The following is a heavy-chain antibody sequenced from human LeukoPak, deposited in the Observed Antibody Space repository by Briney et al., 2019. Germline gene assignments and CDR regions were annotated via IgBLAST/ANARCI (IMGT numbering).Heavy chain of an antibody. CDR1: GFTFSSYS. J-gene: IGHJ4*02. D-gene: IGHD1-14*01. Sequence: GGSLRLSCAASGFTFSSYSMNWVRQAPGKGLEWVSSISSSSYIYYADSVKGRFTISRDNAKNLLYLQMNSLRAEDTAVYYCARDIKDYWGQGTLVTVSS. CDR2: ISSSSYI. CDR3: ARDIKDY. V-gene: IGHV3-21*01.